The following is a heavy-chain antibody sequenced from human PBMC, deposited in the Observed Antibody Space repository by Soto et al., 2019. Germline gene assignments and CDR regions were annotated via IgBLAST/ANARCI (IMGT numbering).Heavy chain of an antibody. Sequence: SVKFSCKASRGTFSSYAISWGSRTPGQGPEWMGGIIPIFGTANYAQKFQGRVTITADESTSTAYMELSSLRSEDTAVYYCATDIVVVPAAINYYYGMDVWGRGTTGTVS. CDR1: RGTFSSYA. D-gene: IGHD2-2*01. J-gene: IGHJ6*02. V-gene: IGHV1-69*13. CDR3: ATDIVVVPAAINYYYGMDV. CDR2: IIPIFGTA.